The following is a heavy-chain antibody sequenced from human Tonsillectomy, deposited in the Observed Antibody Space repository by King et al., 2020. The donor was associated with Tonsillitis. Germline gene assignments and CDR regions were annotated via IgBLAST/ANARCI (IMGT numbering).Heavy chain of an antibody. V-gene: IGHV4-39*01. CDR1: GGSISSSSYY. J-gene: IGHJ4*02. CDR3: AGGDERYYYDSSGYYPFDY. CDR2: IYYSGST. D-gene: IGHD3-22*01. Sequence: QLQESGPGLVKPSETLSLTCTVSGGSISSSSYYWGWIRQPPGKGLEWIGSIYYSGSTYYNPSLKSRVTISVDTSKNQFSLKLSSVTAADTAVYYCAGGDERYYYDSSGYYPFDYWGQGTLVTVSS.